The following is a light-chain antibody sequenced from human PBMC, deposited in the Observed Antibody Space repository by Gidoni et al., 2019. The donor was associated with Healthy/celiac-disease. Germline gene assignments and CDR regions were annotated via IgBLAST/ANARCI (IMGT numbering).Light chain of an antibody. J-gene: IGLJ2*01. CDR1: NSDVGGYNY. Sequence: QSALTQPPSASGSPGQSVTISCTGTNSDVGGYNYVSWYQQHPGKAPKLMIYEVSKRPSGVPDRFSGSKSGNTASLTVSGLQAEDEADYYCSSYAGSYVVFGGGTKLTVL. CDR2: EVS. CDR3: SSYAGSYVV. V-gene: IGLV2-8*01.